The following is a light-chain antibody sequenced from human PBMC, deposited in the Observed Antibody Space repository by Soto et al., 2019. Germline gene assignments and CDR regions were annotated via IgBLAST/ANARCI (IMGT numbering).Light chain of an antibody. Sequence: QSALTQPASVSGSPGQSITISCTGTSSDVGGYNYVSWYQQHPGKAPQLMIYDVTDRPSWVSHRFSGSKSVNTASLTISGLQAENESDYYCSSYTSTSTPWCFGPVTKLTVL. CDR2: DVT. V-gene: IGLV2-14*01. CDR3: SSYTSTSTPWC. J-gene: IGLJ1*01. CDR1: SSDVGGYNY.